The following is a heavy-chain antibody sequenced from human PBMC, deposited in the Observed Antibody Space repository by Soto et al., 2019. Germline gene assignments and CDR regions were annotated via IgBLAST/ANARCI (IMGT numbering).Heavy chain of an antibody. CDR3: ARSLHYYDSSGYPNWFDP. CDR2: IYHSGST. Sequence: TLSLTCAVSGGSISSGGYSWSWIRQPPGKGLEWIGYIYHSGSTYYNPSLKSRVTISVDRSKNQFSLKLSSVTAADTAVYYCARSLHYYDSSGYPNWFDPWAREPWSPSP. J-gene: IGHJ5*02. D-gene: IGHD3-22*01. CDR1: GGSISSGGYS. V-gene: IGHV4-30-2*01.